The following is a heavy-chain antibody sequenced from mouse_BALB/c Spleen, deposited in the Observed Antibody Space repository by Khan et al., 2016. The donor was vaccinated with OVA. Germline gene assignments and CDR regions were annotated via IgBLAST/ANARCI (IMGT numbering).Heavy chain of an antibody. CDR1: GFSLTSYG. CDR2: IWAGGST. D-gene: IGHD1-3*01. Sequence: QMQLEESGPGLVAPSQSLSIPCTVSGFSLTSYGVHWVRQPPGKGLEWLGVIWAGGSTNYNSALMSRWTINKDKAKSQVFLKMNRLQTGDTAMYYYARLEDIWGQGTTLTGSS. CDR3: ARLEDI. J-gene: IGHJ2*01. V-gene: IGHV2-9*02.